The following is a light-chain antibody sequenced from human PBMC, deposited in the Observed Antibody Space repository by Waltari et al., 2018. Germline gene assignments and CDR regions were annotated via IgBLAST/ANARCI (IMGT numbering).Light chain of an antibody. J-gene: IGKJ4*01. CDR1: QSVGRS. Sequence: EIVLTQSPATLALSPVDRATLSCRSSQSVGRSLSWYQQKPGQPPRLLIYDASTRAAGVPARISGSGSAADFTLTIGSLEPEDFAVYFCLERSNWPPTFGGGTTVEI. CDR2: DAS. CDR3: LERSNWPPT. V-gene: IGKV3-11*01.